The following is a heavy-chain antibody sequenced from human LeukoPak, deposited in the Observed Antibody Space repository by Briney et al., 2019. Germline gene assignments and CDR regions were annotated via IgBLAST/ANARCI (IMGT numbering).Heavy chain of an antibody. CDR3: ARYFYGGNFDY. Sequence: GGSLRLSCVASGFTFSSYWMSWVRQAPGKGLEWVANIKQDGSEKYYVDSVKGRFTISRDNAMTSLYLQMNSLRAEDTAVYYCARYFYGGNFDYSGQGTLVTVSS. CDR2: IKQDGSEK. J-gene: IGHJ4*02. D-gene: IGHD4-23*01. V-gene: IGHV3-7*05. CDR1: GFTFSSYW.